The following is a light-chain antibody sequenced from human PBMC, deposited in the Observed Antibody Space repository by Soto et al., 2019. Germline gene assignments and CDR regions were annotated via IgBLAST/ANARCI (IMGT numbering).Light chain of an antibody. Sequence: IQMTQSPSSLSASVGDRVTITCRASQSISSYLNWYQQKPGKAPKLLIYAASSLQSGVPSRFSGSGGGTYLTLAISSLQPEDFATYYCQQGYSTEYTVGQGTKVDIK. CDR1: QSISSY. CDR2: AAS. V-gene: IGKV1-39*01. J-gene: IGKJ2*01. CDR3: QQGYSTEYT.